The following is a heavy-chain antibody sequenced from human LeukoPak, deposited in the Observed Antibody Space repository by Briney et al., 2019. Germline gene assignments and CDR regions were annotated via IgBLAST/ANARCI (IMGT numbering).Heavy chain of an antibody. CDR2: INHSGST. CDR3: ASGYGGSGINDAFDI. Sequence: SETLSLTCAVYGGSFSGYYWSWIRQPPGKGLEWIGEINHSGSTNYNPSLKSRVTISVDTSKNQFSLKLSSVTAADTAVYYCASGYGGSGINDAFDIWGQGTMVTVSS. D-gene: IGHD4-23*01. CDR1: GGSFSGYY. V-gene: IGHV4-34*01. J-gene: IGHJ3*02.